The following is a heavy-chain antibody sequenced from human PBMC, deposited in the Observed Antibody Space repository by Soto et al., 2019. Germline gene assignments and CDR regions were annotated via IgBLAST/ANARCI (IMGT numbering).Heavy chain of an antibody. V-gene: IGHV4-61*01. D-gene: IGHD3-3*01. CDR1: GGSVSSGSYY. J-gene: IGHJ6*02. CDR3: AIFLEWPLMDV. Sequence: SETLSLTCTVSGGSVSSGSYYWSWIRQPPGKGLEWIGYIYYSGSTNYNTSLKSRVTISVDTSKNQFSLKLSSVTAADTAVYYCAIFLEWPLMDVWGQGTTVTVSS. CDR2: IYYSGST.